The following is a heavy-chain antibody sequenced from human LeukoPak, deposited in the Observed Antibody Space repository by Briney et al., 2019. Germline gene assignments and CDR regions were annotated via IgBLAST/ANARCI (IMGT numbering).Heavy chain of an antibody. CDR3: ARDSGWNLDY. Sequence: GGSLRLSCAASGFTFSAHTMHWVRQTPGKGPEWVAVISYDGSNKFYADSVKGRLSISRDNSKNTLSLQMNSLRPEDTAVYYCARDSGWNLDYWGQGTLVTVSS. V-gene: IGHV3-30-3*01. J-gene: IGHJ4*02. CDR2: ISYDGSNK. CDR1: GFTFSAHT. D-gene: IGHD1-1*01.